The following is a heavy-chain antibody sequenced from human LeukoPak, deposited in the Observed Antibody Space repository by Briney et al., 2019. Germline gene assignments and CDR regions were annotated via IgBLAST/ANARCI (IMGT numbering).Heavy chain of an antibody. CDR2: IYTSGST. CDR1: GGSISSYY. CDR3: ARRTPTSWFDP. V-gene: IGHV4-4*09. Sequence: PSETLSLTCTVSGGSISSYYWSWIRQPPGKGLEWIGYIYTSGSTNYNPSLKSRVTISVDTSKNQFSLKLSSVTAADTAVYYCARRTPTSWFDPWGQGTLVTVSS. J-gene: IGHJ5*02. D-gene: IGHD2-2*01.